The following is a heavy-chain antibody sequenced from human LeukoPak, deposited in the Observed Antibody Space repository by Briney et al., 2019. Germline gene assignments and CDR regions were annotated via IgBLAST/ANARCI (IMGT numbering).Heavy chain of an antibody. Sequence: PGGSLRLSCAAAGFTFSNYAMHWVRQAPGRGLEWVAVISYHGRNKNYADSVKGRFTISRDNSKNTLFLQMDSLRGEDTAVYYCARADEASYHNFDYWGQGTLVTVSS. J-gene: IGHJ4*02. V-gene: IGHV3-30*04. CDR2: ISYHGRNK. CDR1: GFTFSNYA. D-gene: IGHD1-26*01. CDR3: ARADEASYHNFDY.